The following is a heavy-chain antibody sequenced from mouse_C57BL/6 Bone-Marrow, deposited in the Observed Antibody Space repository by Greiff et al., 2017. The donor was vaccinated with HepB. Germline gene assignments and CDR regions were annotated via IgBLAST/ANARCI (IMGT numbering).Heavy chain of an antibody. J-gene: IGHJ1*03. CDR1: GYTFTSYD. D-gene: IGHD2-4*01. V-gene: IGHV1-85*01. CDR3: ARTPLYDYDEGRLYWYFDV. CDR2: IYPRDGST. Sequence: VQLQQSGPELVKPGASVKLSCKASGYTFTSYDINWVKQRPGQGLEWIGWIYPRDGSTKYNEKVKGKATLTVDTSSSTAYMELHSLTSEDSAVYFCARTPLYDYDEGRLYWYFDVWGTGTTVTVSS.